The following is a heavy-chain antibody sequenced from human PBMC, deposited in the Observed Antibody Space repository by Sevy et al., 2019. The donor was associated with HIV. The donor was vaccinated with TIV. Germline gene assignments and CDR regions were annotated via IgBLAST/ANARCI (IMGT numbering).Heavy chain of an antibody. CDR1: GGSISSGGYY. CDR2: IYYSGST. CDR3: AWSTAPSWDAFDI. V-gene: IGHV4-31*03. Sequence: SETLSLTCTVSGGSISSGGYYWSWIRQHPGKGLEWIGYIYYSGSTYYNPSLKCRVTISVDTSKNQFSLKLSSVTAADTAVYYCAWSTAPSWDAFDIWGQGTMVADSS. D-gene: IGHD2-2*01. J-gene: IGHJ3*02.